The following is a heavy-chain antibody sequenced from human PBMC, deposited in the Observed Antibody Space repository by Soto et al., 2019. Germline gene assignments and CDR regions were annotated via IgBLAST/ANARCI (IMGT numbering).Heavy chain of an antibody. V-gene: IGHV1-3*01. D-gene: IGHD5-12*01. J-gene: IGHJ1*01. Sequence: VASVKVSCKASGYTLTSYAVRWVRQAPGQRLEWMGWINAGNGNTKYSQKFQGRVTITRDTSASTAYMELSSLRSEDTAVYYCARDLDSGYDPAEYFQHWGQGTLVTVSS. CDR1: GYTLTSYA. CDR3: ARDLDSGYDPAEYFQH. CDR2: INAGNGNT.